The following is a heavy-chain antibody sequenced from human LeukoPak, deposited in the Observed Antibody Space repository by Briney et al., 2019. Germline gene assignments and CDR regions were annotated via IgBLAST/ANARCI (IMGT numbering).Heavy chain of an antibody. CDR1: GYTFTNYW. J-gene: IGHJ4*02. D-gene: IGHD5-18*01. CDR3: ARQGGRYSYGTFDY. Sequence: GESLKISCKGSGYTFTNYWIGWVRQMPGKGLEWMGLRNPADSDTRYSPSFQGQVTISVDKSISTAYLQWSSLKASDTAIYYCARQGGRYSYGTFDYWGQGTLVTVSS. CDR2: RNPADSDT. V-gene: IGHV5-51*01.